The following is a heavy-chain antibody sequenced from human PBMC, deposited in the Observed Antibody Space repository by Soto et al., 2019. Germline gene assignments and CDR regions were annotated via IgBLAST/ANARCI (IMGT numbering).Heavy chain of an antibody. CDR1: GFTFSSYG. V-gene: IGHV3-30*18. CDR3: AKDQLERELLFWFDP. D-gene: IGHD1-26*01. Sequence: GGSLRVSCAASGFTFSSYGMHWVRPAPGKGLEWVAVISYDGSNKYYADSVKGRFTISRDNSKNTLYLQMNSLRAEDTAVYYCAKDQLERELLFWFDPWGQGTLVTVSS. J-gene: IGHJ5*02. CDR2: ISYDGSNK.